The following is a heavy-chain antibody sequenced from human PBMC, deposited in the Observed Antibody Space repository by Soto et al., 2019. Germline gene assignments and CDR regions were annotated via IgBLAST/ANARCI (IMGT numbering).Heavy chain of an antibody. CDR1: GDSVSSNSAA. Sequence: SQTLSLTCAISGDSVSSNSAAWNWIRQSPSRGLEWLGRTYYRSKWYNDYAVSVKSRITINPDTSKNQFSLQLNSVTPEDTAVYYCARGYCSGGSCSSHYGMDVWGQGTKVTVYS. J-gene: IGHJ6*02. CDR2: TYYRSKWYN. D-gene: IGHD2-15*01. V-gene: IGHV6-1*01. CDR3: ARGYCSGGSCSSHYGMDV.